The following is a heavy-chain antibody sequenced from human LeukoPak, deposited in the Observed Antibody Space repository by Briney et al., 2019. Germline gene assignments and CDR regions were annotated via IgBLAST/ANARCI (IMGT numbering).Heavy chain of an antibody. J-gene: IGHJ4*02. D-gene: IGHD3-22*01. CDR1: GFTSSSYW. Sequence: GGSLRLSCAASGFTSSSYWMSWVRQAPGKGLEWVANTKKDGSEKYYVDSVKGRFTISRDNAKNSLYLQMNSLRAEDTAVYYCARDLYRIVVVPHYFDYWGQATLVTVSS. CDR2: TKKDGSEK. V-gene: IGHV3-7*01. CDR3: ARDLYRIVVVPHYFDY.